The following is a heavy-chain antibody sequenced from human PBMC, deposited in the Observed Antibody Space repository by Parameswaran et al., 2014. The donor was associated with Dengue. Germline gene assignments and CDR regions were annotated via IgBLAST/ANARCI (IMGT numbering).Heavy chain of an antibody. Sequence: WVRQAPGQGLEWMGWISAYNGNTNYAQKLQGRVTMTTDTSTSTAYMELRSLRSDDTAVYYCARDPPATTVVTPTRQVTALYWYFDLWGRGTLVTVSS. D-gene: IGHD4-23*01. CDR2: ISAYNGNT. CDR3: ARDPPATTVVTPTRQVTALYWYFDL. J-gene: IGHJ2*01. V-gene: IGHV1-18*01.